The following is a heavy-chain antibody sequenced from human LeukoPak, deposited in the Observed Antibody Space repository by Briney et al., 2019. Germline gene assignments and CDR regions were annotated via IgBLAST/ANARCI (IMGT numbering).Heavy chain of an antibody. Sequence: EASVKVSCKASGYTFTIYGISWVRQAPGQGLEWMGWISAYNGNTNYAQRLQGRVTMTTDTSTSTAYMELRSLRSDDTAVYYCARAKRDYDYVWGSYRYTIIDYWGQGTLVTVSS. CDR2: ISAYNGNT. D-gene: IGHD3-16*02. J-gene: IGHJ4*02. CDR3: ARAKRDYDYVWGSYRYTIIDY. V-gene: IGHV1-18*01. CDR1: GYTFTIYG.